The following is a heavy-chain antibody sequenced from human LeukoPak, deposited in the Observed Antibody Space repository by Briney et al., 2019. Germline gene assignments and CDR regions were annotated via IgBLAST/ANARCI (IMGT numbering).Heavy chain of an antibody. CDR2: ISSSGSTI. J-gene: IGHJ4*02. CDR1: GFTFSSYE. V-gene: IGHV3-48*03. Sequence: GGSLRLPCAASGFTFSSYEMNWVRQAPGKGLEWVSYISSSGSTIYYADSVKGRFTISRDNAKNSLYLQMNSLRAEDTAVYYCARAMTTVVTPVEYWGQGSLVTVSS. CDR3: ARAMTTVVTPVEY. D-gene: IGHD4-23*01.